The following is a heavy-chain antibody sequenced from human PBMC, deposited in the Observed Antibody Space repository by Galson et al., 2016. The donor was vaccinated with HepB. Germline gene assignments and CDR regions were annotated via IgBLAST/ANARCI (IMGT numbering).Heavy chain of an antibody. Sequence: SETLSLTCIVSGGSISSTSYYWGWIRQSPGQGLEWIGTVYYSGTTYHNPSLKSRVTISVDTSKNQFSLKLSSVTAADTAVYYCARSIDGYYGMDVWGQGTSVTVSS. J-gene: IGHJ6*02. D-gene: IGHD5-24*01. CDR2: VYYSGTT. CDR3: ARSIDGYYGMDV. V-gene: IGHV4-39*01. CDR1: GGSISSTSYY.